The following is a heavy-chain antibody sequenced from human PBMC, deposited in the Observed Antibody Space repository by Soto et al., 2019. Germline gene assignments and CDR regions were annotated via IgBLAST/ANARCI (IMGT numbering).Heavy chain of an antibody. J-gene: IGHJ4*02. CDR3: AKGQYPLGYLDY. V-gene: IGHV3-9*01. CDR2: ISWNSDSI. CDR1: GFTFGDYA. Sequence: PGRSLTRSCAASGFTFGDYAMHWVRQAPGKGLEWVSGISWNSDSIGYVDSVQGRFKISRDNAKNSLYLQLNSLRPEDTALYYCAKGQYPLGYLDYWGQGTLVNVSS. D-gene: IGHD2-2*01.